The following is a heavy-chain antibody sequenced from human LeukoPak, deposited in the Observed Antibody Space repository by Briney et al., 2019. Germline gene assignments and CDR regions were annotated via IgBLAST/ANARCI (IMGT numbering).Heavy chain of an antibody. CDR2: ITPNGGGT. Sequence: ASVKVSCKASGNTFTAYYLHWVRQAPGQGLEWMGWITPNGGGTTYAHKFQGRVTVTSDTSISTTYMELRRRRPDATAVYICARGGIYFTAWGQGALVTVSS. D-gene: IGHD1-26*01. J-gene: IGHJ5*02. V-gene: IGHV1-2*02. CDR1: GNTFTAYY. CDR3: ARGGIYFTA.